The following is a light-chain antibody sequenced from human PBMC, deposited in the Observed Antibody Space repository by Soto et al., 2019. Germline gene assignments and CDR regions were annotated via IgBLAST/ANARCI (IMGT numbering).Light chain of an antibody. CDR2: DAS. J-gene: IGKJ4*01. CDR3: QQTYSNFVS. V-gene: IGKV1-39*01. Sequence: DIQMTQSPSSLSASVGDRVTITCRSSQTISTYLQWFHQKPGKAPNLLIYDASSLQTGVPSRFSGSGSGTDFTLTHRSLQPEDFGTYYCQQTYSNFVSFGGGTKVDIK. CDR1: QTISTY.